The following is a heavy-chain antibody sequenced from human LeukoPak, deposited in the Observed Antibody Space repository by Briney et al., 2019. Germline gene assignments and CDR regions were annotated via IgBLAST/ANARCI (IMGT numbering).Heavy chain of an antibody. D-gene: IGHD5-24*01. J-gene: IGHJ4*02. Sequence: SETLSLTCTVSGGSISSYYWSWIRQPPGKGLEWIGYVYYSGSTNYNPSLKSRVTISVDTSKNQFSLKLSSVTAADTAVYYCARSVEMATISYFDYWGQGTLVTVSS. CDR2: VYYSGST. V-gene: IGHV4-59*01. CDR3: ARSVEMATISYFDY. CDR1: GGSISSYY.